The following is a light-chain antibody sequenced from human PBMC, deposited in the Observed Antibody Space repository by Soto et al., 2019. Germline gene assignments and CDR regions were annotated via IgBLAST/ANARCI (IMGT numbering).Light chain of an antibody. J-gene: IGKJ1*01. Sequence: EILMTHSPSTLSVSPFYSATLSFMSSRSVDTDLAWYQQKPGQAPRLLVFATSARATGVPDRFRGSRSGTDFTLTISSLQPEDSATYYCHQYYNRPPWTFGQGTKVDIK. V-gene: IGKV3-15*01. CDR3: HQYYNRPPWT. CDR1: RSVDTD. CDR2: ATS.